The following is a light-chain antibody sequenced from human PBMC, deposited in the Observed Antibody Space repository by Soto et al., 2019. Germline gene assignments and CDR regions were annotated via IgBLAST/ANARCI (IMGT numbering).Light chain of an antibody. CDR1: QSVNSN. Sequence: EIVMTQSPATLSASPGERATLSCRASQSVNSNLAWYQQKPGHSPKLLIYGASTRVTGIPARFSGSGSGTEFTLTISSLQSEDFAIYYCQQHNSWPPVFGQGTKLEIK. CDR3: QQHNSWPPV. CDR2: GAS. J-gene: IGKJ2*01. V-gene: IGKV3-15*01.